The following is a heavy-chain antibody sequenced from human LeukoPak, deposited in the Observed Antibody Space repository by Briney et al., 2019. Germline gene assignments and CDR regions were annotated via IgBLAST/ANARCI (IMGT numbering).Heavy chain of an antibody. CDR1: GFTFSSYA. Sequence: PGGSLRLSCAASGFTFSSYAMSWVRQAPGKGLEWVSGITGSGGSTYYADSVKGRFTISRDNSKSPLFLQMNSLRAEDTAIYYCAKKSVADVPPLHWGQGTLVTVSS. D-gene: IGHD6-19*01. CDR3: AKKSVADVPPLH. V-gene: IGHV3-23*01. CDR2: ITGSGGST. J-gene: IGHJ4*02.